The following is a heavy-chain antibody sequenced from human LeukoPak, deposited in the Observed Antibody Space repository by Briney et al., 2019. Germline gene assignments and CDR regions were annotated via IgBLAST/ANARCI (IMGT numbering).Heavy chain of an antibody. CDR1: GFTFSSYS. CDR3: AKRITYYYGSGYGMDV. D-gene: IGHD3-10*01. CDR2: ISSISSYI. J-gene: IGHJ6*04. V-gene: IGHV3-21*01. Sequence: GGSLRLSCAASGFTFSSYSMNWVRQAPGKGLERVSSISSISSYIYYADSVKGRFTISRNNAKNSLYLQMNSLRAEDTAVYYCAKRITYYYGSGYGMDVWGKGTTVTVSS.